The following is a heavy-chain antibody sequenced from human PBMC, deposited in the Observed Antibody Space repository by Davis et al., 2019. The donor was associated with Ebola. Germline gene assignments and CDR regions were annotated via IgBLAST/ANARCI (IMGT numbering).Heavy chain of an antibody. V-gene: IGHV1-18*01. CDR2: INAGNGNT. D-gene: IGHD1-26*01. CDR3: ARGGGSYSADY. CDR1: GYTFTSYG. J-gene: IGHJ4*02. Sequence: AASVKVSCKASGYTFTSYGISWVRQAPGQRLEWMGWINAGNGNTKYSQKFQGRVTITRDTSTSTAYMELRSLRSDDTAVYYCARGGGSYSADYWGQGTLVTVSS.